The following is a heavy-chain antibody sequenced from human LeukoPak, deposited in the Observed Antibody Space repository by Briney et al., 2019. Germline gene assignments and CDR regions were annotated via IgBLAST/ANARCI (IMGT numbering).Heavy chain of an antibody. Sequence: SETLSLTCAVYGGSFSGYYWSWIRQPPGKGLEWIGEINHSVSTNYNPSLKSRVTISVDTSKNQFSLKLSSVTAADTAVYYCARDRPSIIVGAVDAFDIWGQGTMVTVSS. V-gene: IGHV4-34*01. CDR3: ARDRPSIIVGAVDAFDI. J-gene: IGHJ3*02. CDR1: GGSFSGYY. CDR2: INHSVST. D-gene: IGHD1-26*01.